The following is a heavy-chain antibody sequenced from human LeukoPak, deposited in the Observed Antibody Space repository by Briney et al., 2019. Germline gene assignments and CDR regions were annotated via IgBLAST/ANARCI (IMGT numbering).Heavy chain of an antibody. J-gene: IGHJ4*02. CDR1: GFTVRSNY. V-gene: IGHV3-53*01. CDR3: AAGSSWVFDY. D-gene: IGHD6-13*01. CDR2: IYSGGST. Sequence: GSLRLSCAASGFTVRSNYMSWVRQAPGKGLEWVSVIYSGGSTYYADSVKGRFTISRDNSKNTLYLQMNSLRAEDTAVYFCAAGSSWVFDYWGQGTLVTVSS.